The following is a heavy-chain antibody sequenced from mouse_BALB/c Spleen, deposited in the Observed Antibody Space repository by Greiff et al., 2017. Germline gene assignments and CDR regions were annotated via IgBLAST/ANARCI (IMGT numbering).Heavy chain of an antibody. Sequence: VQLQQSGPELVKPGASVRISCKASGYTFTSYYIHWVKQRPGQGLEWIGWIYPGNVNTKYNEKFKGKATLTADKSSSTAYMQLSSLTSEDSAVYFCARGRGNWYFDVWGAGTTVTVSS. V-gene: IGHV1S56*01. J-gene: IGHJ1*01. CDR3: ARGRGNWYFDV. CDR2: IYPGNVNT. CDR1: GYTFTSYY.